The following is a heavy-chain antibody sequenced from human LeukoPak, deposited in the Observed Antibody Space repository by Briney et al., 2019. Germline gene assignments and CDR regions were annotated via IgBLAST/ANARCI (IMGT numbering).Heavy chain of an antibody. Sequence: GGSLRLSCAASGFTFSSYAMSWVRQAPGKGLEWVSGISGSGGSTYYADSVKGRFTISRDNSKNTLYLQMNSLRAEDTAVYYCAKDPMTLELECLSSLDYWGQGTLVNVSS. D-gene: IGHD3-3*01. CDR2: ISGSGGST. V-gene: IGHV3-23*01. CDR3: AKDPMTLELECLSSLDY. CDR1: GFTFSSYA. J-gene: IGHJ4*02.